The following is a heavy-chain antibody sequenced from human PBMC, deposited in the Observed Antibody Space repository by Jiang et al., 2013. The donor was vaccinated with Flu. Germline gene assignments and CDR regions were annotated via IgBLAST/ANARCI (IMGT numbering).Heavy chain of an antibody. CDR3: ARGGKYSSGWYVGY. V-gene: IGHV1-18*04. J-gene: IGHJ4*02. CDR2: ISAYNGNT. CDR1: GYTFTGRY. Sequence: GAEVKKPGASVKVSCKASGYTFTGRYMHWVRQAPGQGPEWMGWISAYNGNTSYAQRLQGRVTMTTDTSTSTAYMELRSLRSDDTAVFYCARGGKYSSGWYVGYWGQGTLVTVSS. D-gene: IGHD6-19*01.